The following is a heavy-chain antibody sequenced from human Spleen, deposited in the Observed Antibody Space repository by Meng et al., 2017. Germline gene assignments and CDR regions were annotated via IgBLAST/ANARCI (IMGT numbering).Heavy chain of an antibody. CDR1: GDSISSSTW. CDR2: ISHSGST. V-gene: IGHV4-4*02. J-gene: IGHJ4*02. CDR3: VRIYGSGTY. Sequence: QVQVQESGPGLVKPSGSLSLICAVSGDSISSSTWWSGVRQPPGKGLEWIGEISHSGSTNYNPSLKSRVTISVDKSKNQFSLNLGSVTAADTAVYYCVRIYGSGTYWGRGTLVTVSS. D-gene: IGHD3-10*01.